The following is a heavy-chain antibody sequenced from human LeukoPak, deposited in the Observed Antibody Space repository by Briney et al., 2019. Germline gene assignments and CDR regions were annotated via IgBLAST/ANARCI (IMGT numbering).Heavy chain of an antibody. J-gene: IGHJ4*02. D-gene: IGHD4-23*01. CDR2: FYYSGST. CDR3: ARLDSGATVVYY. CDR1: GGSISSSSYY. Sequence: KPSETLSLTCTVSGGSISSSSYYWGWIRQPPGKGLEWIGSFYYSGSTYYNPSLKSRVTISVDTSKNQFSLKLSSVTAADTAVYYCARLDSGATVVYYWGQGTLVTVSS. V-gene: IGHV4-39*07.